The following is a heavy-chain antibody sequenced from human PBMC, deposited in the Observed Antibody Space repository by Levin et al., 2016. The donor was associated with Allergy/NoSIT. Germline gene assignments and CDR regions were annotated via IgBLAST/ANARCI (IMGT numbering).Heavy chain of an antibody. J-gene: IGHJ5*02. CDR3: VKDYAPYCSAGGCYGFDP. CDR1: GFTFRNAW. D-gene: IGHD2-15*01. CDR2: ISDSGNGDRV. Sequence: GGSLRLSCAASGFTFRNAWMTWVRQAPGKGLEWVSSISDSGNGDRVYYADSVTGRFTISRDNSKNTVYLQMNSLRVEDTALYHCVKDYAPYCSAGGCYGFDPWGQGTPVTVSA. V-gene: IGHV3-23*01.